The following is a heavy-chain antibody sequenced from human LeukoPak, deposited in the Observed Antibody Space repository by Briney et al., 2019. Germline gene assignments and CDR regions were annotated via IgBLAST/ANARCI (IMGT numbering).Heavy chain of an antibody. V-gene: IGHV4-59*08. D-gene: IGHD1-26*01. CDR2: IYYSGST. Sequence: SETLSLTCTVSGGSISSYHWSWIRQPPGKGLEWIGYIYYSGSTNYNPSLKSRVTISVDTSKNQFSLKLSSVTAADTAVYYCARAGIVGATGFGDWGQGTLVTVSS. J-gene: IGHJ4*02. CDR1: GGSISSYH. CDR3: ARAGIVGATGFGD.